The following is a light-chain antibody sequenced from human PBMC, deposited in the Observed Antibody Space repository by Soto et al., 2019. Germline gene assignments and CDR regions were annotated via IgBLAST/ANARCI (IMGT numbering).Light chain of an antibody. CDR3: SSQADSNSFSMI. V-gene: IGLV2-8*01. Sequence: QSALTQPPSASGSPGQSVTISCTGTSSDIGHYNYVSWYQQYPGKAPKLMIYEVNKRPSGVPDRFSGSKSGNTASLTVSGLQAEDEAAYYCCSSQADSNSFSMIFGGGTKLTVL. J-gene: IGLJ2*01. CDR2: EVN. CDR1: SSDIGHYNY.